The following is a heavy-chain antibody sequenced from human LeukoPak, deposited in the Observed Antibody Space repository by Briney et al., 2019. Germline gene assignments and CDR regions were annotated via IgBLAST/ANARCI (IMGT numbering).Heavy chain of an antibody. CDR1: GFTFSSHW. CDR2: IKTKAEGETT. CDR3: TVAAGTDH. Sequence: GGSLRLSCAASGFTFSSHWMSWVRQAPGKGLEWVGHIKTKAEGETTDYAAPVKDRFTISRDDSRNTLYLQMNSLKTEDTAVYYCTVAAGTDHWGQGTLVTVSS. D-gene: IGHD6-13*01. V-gene: IGHV3-15*01. J-gene: IGHJ1*01.